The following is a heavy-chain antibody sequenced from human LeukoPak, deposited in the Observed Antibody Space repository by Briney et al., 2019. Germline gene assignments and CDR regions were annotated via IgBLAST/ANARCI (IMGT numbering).Heavy chain of an antibody. CDR2: ISSSDSTI. V-gene: IGHV3-48*03. CDR1: GFTFSSYA. D-gene: IGHD3-9*01. J-gene: IGHJ4*02. CDR3: ARGTSPTKYYDILTGYYYFDY. Sequence: PGGSLRLSCIASGFTFSSYAMNWVRQAPGKGLEWVSYISSSDSTIYYADSVKGRFTISRDNAKNSLYLQMNSLRAEDTAVYYCARGTSPTKYYDILTGYYYFDYWGQGTLVTVSS.